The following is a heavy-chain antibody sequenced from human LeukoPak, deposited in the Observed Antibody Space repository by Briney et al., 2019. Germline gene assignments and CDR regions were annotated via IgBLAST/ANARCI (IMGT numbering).Heavy chain of an antibody. D-gene: IGHD6-19*01. J-gene: IGHJ4*02. V-gene: IGHV3-21*01. CDR3: ARDKYVSGIAVAGTSDY. CDR1: GFMFDDYI. CDR2: ISSSSSYI. Sequence: NPGGSLRLSCAASGFMFDDYIMHWVRQVPGKGLEWVSSISSSSSYIYYADSVKGRFTISRDNAKNSLYLQMNSLRAEDTAVYYCARDKYVSGIAVAGTSDYWGQGTLVTVSS.